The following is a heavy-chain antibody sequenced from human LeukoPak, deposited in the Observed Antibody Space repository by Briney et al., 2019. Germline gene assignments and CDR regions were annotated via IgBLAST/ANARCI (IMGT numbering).Heavy chain of an antibody. J-gene: IGHJ4*02. D-gene: IGHD1-26*01. CDR1: GYTFTGYY. CDR2: INPNSGGT. V-gene: IGHV1-2*02. CDR3: ASLSNRVGNHDY. Sequence: ASVKDSCKASGYTFTGYYMHWVRQAPGQGLEWMGWINPNSGGTNYAQKFQGRVTMTRDTSISTAYMELSRLRSDDTAVYYCASLSNRVGNHDYWGQGTLVTVSS.